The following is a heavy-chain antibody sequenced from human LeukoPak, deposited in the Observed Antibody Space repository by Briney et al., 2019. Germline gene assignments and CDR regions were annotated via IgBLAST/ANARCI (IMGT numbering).Heavy chain of an antibody. CDR2: IYYSGST. CDR3: ARDLWSHYDILTGYYGDAFDI. V-gene: IGHV4-39*07. Sequence: SETLSLTCTVSGGSISSSSYYWGWIRQPPGKGLEWIGSIYYSGSTYYNPSLKSRVTISVDTSKNQFSLKLSSVTAADTAVYYCARDLWSHYDILTGYYGDAFDIWGQGTMVTVSS. D-gene: IGHD3-9*01. J-gene: IGHJ3*02. CDR1: GGSISSSSYY.